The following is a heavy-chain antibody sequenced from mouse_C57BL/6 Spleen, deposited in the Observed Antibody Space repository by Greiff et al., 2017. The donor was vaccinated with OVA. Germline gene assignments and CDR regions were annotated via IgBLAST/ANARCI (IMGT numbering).Heavy chain of an antibody. CDR2: IRNKANGYTT. J-gene: IGHJ1*03. D-gene: IGHD1-1*01. CDR3: ARPHYYVSSYGWYFDV. V-gene: IGHV7-3*01. Sequence: EVQLVESGGGLVQPGGSLSLSCAASGFTFTDYYMSWVRQPPGKALEWLGFIRNKANGYTTEYSASVKGRFTISRDNSQSILYLQMNALRAEDSATYYCARPHYYVSSYGWYFDVWGTGTTVTVSS. CDR1: GFTFTDYY.